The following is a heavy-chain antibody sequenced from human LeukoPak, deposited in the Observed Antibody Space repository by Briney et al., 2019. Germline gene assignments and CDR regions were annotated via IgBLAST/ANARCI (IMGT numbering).Heavy chain of an antibody. J-gene: IGHJ3*02. Sequence: ASVKVSCKASGGTFSSYAISWVRQAPGQGLEWMGGIIPIFGTANYAQKFQGRVTITADESTSTAYMELSSLRSEDTAVYYCARPYSNYGSTFLHALDIWGQGTMVTVSS. CDR3: ARPYSNYGSTFLHALDI. CDR2: IIPIFGTA. D-gene: IGHD4-11*01. V-gene: IGHV1-69*13. CDR1: GGTFSSYA.